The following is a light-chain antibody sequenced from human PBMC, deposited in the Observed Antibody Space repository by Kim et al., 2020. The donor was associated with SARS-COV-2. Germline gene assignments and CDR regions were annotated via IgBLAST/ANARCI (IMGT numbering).Light chain of an antibody. J-gene: IGLJ2*01. CDR3: SSYTSSTTVV. CDR2: DVS. Sequence: GQSMTLSCTGTNSDVGGYNSVSAYQLQPGKAPKLMIYDVSKRPSGVSNRFSGSKSVNTASLTISGLQAEDEADYSCSSYTSSTTVVFGGGTQLTVL. V-gene: IGLV2-14*04. CDR1: NSDVGGYNS.